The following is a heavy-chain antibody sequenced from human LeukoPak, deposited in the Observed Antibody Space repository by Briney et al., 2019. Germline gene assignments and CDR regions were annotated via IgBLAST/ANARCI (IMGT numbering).Heavy chain of an antibody. V-gene: IGHV3-53*01. J-gene: IGHJ3*02. CDR1: GGTFSSYA. CDR3: ARVGGDYVTDAFDI. Sequence: SCKASGGTFSSYAISWVRQAPGKGLEWVSVIYSGGSTYYADSVKGRFTISRDNSKNTLYLQMNSLRAEDTAVYYCARVGGDYVTDAFDIWGQGTMVTVSS. D-gene: IGHD4-17*01. CDR2: IYSGGST.